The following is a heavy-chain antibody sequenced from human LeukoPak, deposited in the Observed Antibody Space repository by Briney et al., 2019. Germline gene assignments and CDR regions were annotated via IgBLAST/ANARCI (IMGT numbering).Heavy chain of an antibody. J-gene: IGHJ6*02. Sequence: PGGSLRLSCAASGFTFSSYAMSWVRQAPGKGLEWGSAISGSGGSTYYADSVKGRFTISRDNSKNTLYLQMNSLRAEDTAVFYCAKGSTSNSPYYYYGMDVWGQGTTVTVSS. V-gene: IGHV3-23*01. CDR2: ISGSGGST. CDR1: GFTFSSYA. D-gene: IGHD1-1*01. CDR3: AKGSTSNSPYYYYGMDV.